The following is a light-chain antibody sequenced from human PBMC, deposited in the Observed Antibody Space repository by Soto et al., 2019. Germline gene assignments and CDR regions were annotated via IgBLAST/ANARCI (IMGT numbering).Light chain of an antibody. CDR2: AAS. V-gene: IGKV1-39*01. CDR1: QSIRTY. CDR3: QQTYSNPRT. J-gene: IGKJ1*01. Sequence: DIQMTQSPSSLSASVGDRVTITCRASQSIRTYLNWYQQKPGKAPKFLIYAASTLQSGVPSRFSGSGSGTDLTLTINSLQPEDFETYYCQQTYSNPRTFGQGTKVQIK.